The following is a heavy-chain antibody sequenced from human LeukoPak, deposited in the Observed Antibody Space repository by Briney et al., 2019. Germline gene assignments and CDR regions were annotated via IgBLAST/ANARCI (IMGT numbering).Heavy chain of an antibody. CDR3: VRLRRNSDTSGFYYYYDF. D-gene: IGHD3-22*01. CDR1: GYTFSSYS. Sequence: PGGSLRLSCVASGYTFSSYSINWVRQAPGKGLEWVSSISVRGNYIYYADSVRGRFSISRDDARDSLYLQMNSLRAEDTAVYYCVRLRRNSDTSGFYYYYDFWGQGTLVTVSS. CDR2: ISVRGNYI. V-gene: IGHV3-21*01. J-gene: IGHJ4*02.